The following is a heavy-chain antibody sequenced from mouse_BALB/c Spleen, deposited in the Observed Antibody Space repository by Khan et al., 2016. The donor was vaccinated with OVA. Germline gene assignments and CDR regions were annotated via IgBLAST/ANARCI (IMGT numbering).Heavy chain of an antibody. CDR3: ARLYYSWFAH. Sequence: QVQLQQPGAELVKPGASVKLSCKASGYTFTNYWMHWVKQRPGQGLEWIGEINPSNGRTNYNEKFKSKATLTVDRSSSTAYMQLSSLTSEDSAVYYWARLYYSWFAHWGQGTLVTVS. CDR2: INPSNGRT. J-gene: IGHJ3*01. CDR1: GYTFTNYW. V-gene: IGHV1S81*02. D-gene: IGHD2-1*01.